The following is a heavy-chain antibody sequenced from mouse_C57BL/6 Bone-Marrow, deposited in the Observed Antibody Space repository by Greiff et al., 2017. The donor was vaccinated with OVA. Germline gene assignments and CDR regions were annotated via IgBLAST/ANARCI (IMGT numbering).Heavy chain of an antibody. CDR1: GFTFSSYA. CDR2: ISDGVSYT. V-gene: IGHV5-4*01. CDR3: ARERNYWYFEV. Sequence: EVKLMESGGGLVKPGGSLKLSCAASGFTFSSYAMSWVRPTPDTRLEWVAPISDGVSYTYYPATVKGRFTISRDNAKNNLYMQMSHLKSKDTAMYYCARERNYWYFEVWGTGTTVTVAS. J-gene: IGHJ1*03.